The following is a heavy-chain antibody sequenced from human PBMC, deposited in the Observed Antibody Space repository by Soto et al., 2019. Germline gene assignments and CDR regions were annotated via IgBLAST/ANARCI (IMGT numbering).Heavy chain of an antibody. CDR1: GFTVSSNY. V-gene: IGHV3-66*01. Sequence: GGSLRLSCAASGFTVSSNYMSWVRQAPGKGLEWVSVIYSGGSTYYADSVKGRFTISRDNSKNTLYLQMNSLRAEDTAVYYCASSVYYDSSGPWSDWYVDLWGRGTLVTVS. CDR2: IYSGGST. J-gene: IGHJ2*01. D-gene: IGHD3-22*01. CDR3: ASSVYYDSSGPWSDWYVDL.